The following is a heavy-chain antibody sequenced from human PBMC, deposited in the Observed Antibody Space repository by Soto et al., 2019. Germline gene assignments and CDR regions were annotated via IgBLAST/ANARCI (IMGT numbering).Heavy chain of an antibody. D-gene: IGHD3-3*01. CDR3: ANTNYDFWSGYSDAFDI. V-gene: IGHV3-23*01. Sequence: GGSLRLSCAASGFTFSSYAMSWVRQAPGRGLEWVSAISGSGGSTYYADSVKGRFTISRDNSKNTLYLQMNSLRAEDTAVYYCANTNYDFWSGYSDAFDIWGQGTMVIVSS. J-gene: IGHJ3*02. CDR1: GFTFSSYA. CDR2: ISGSGGST.